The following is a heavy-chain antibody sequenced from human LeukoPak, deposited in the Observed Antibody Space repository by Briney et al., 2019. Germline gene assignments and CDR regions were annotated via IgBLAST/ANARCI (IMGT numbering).Heavy chain of an antibody. CDR1: GFSINRYW. CDR3: ACLDTRSARPGEASNY. Sequence: GGSLRLSCAVSGFSINRYWMSWVRQAPGKGLEWVAGTPEDEHGTFYVDSVQGRFTVSRDNARNSLHLQMNSLRVEDTAVYFCACLDTRSARPGEASNYWGQGTLVTVSS. CDR2: TPEDEHGT. J-gene: IGHJ4*02. D-gene: IGHD6-6*01. V-gene: IGHV3-7*01.